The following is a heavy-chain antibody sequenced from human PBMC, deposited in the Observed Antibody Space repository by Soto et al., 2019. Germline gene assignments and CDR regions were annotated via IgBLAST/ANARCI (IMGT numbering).Heavy chain of an antibody. V-gene: IGHV3-23*01. CDR3: AKRVNSGPGSQYFDY. CDR1: GFTFSSYS. CDR2: FRTGGDDGTT. J-gene: IGHJ4*02. Sequence: GGSLRLSCAASGFTFSSYSMSWVRQAPGKGLEWVSGFRTGGDDGTTYYADSVKGRFTISRDNSKNTLFLQMNSLRAEDTAIYYCAKRVNSGPGSQYFDYWGQGTLVTVSS. D-gene: IGHD3-10*01.